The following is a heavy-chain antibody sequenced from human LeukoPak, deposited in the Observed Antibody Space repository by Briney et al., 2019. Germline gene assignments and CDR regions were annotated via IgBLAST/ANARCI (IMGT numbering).Heavy chain of an antibody. CDR1: GFTFSSYA. CDR3: AREKYSSSWYLGGGYFDY. CDR2: ISSNGGST. J-gene: IGHJ4*02. Sequence: GGSLRLSCAASGFTFSSYAMHWVRQAPGKGLEYVSAISSNGGSTYYANSVKGRFTISRDNSKNTLYPQMGSLRAEDMAVYHCAREKYSSSWYLGGGYFDYWGQGTLVTISS. V-gene: IGHV3-64*01. D-gene: IGHD6-13*01.